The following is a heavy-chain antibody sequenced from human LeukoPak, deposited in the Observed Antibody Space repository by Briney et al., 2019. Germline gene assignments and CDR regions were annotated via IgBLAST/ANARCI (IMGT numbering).Heavy chain of an antibody. CDR2: ISYDGSNK. CDR1: GFTFSSYA. D-gene: IGHD6-19*01. V-gene: IGHV3-30-3*01. CDR3: ARDLASYSSGWYGGFDY. J-gene: IGHJ4*02. Sequence: GGSLRLSCAASGFTFSSYAMHWVRQAPGKGLEWVAVISYDGSNKYYADSVKGRFTISRDNSKNTLYLQMNSLRAEDTAVYYGARDLASYSSGWYGGFDYWGQGTLVTVSS.